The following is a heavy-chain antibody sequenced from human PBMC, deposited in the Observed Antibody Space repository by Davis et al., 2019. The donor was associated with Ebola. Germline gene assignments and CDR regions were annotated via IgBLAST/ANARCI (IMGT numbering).Heavy chain of an antibody. CDR1: GYTFTGYY. D-gene: IGHD2-2*01. Sequence: ASVKVSCKASGYTFTGYYMHWVRQAPGQGLEWMGWINPNSGGTNYAQKFQGGVTMTRDTSISTAYMELSRLRSDDTAVYYCARDRPAATRSVNWFDPWGQGTLVTVSS. CDR2: INPNSGGT. V-gene: IGHV1-2*02. CDR3: ARDRPAATRSVNWFDP. J-gene: IGHJ5*02.